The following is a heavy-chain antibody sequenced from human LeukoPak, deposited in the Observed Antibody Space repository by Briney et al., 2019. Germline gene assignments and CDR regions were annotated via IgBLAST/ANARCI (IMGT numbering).Heavy chain of an antibody. V-gene: IGHV3-30-3*01. D-gene: IGHD3-22*01. CDR1: GFTFSSYA. CDR2: ISYDGSNK. CDR3: ARVPYDSSGYPDY. J-gene: IGHJ4*02. Sequence: PGGSLRLSCAASGFTFSSYAMHWVRQAPGKGLEWVAVISYDGSNKYYADSVKGRFTISRDNSKNTLYLQVNSLRAEDTAVYYCARVPYDSSGYPDYWGQGTLVTVSS.